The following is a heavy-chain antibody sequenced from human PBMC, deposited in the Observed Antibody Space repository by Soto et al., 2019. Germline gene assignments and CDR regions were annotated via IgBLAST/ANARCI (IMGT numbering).Heavy chain of an antibody. J-gene: IGHJ6*02. CDR2: ISPYNDDT. D-gene: IGHD5-18*01. CDR1: GYTFINYG. Sequence: QVQLVQSGTEVKKPGASVKVSCKTSGYTFINYGISWVRQAPGQGLEWMGWISPYNDDTKYAQNLQGRVTLKTDTSARTSKMNLRSLRSDDTAIYYCVRDGFLAGSGIYSHVYSPPRLYAIDVWGQGT. V-gene: IGHV1-18*01. CDR3: VRDGFLAGSGIYSHVYSPPRLYAIDV.